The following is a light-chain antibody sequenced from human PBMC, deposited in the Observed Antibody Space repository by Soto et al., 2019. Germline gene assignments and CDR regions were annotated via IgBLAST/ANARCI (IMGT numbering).Light chain of an antibody. V-gene: IGKV3-15*01. CDR2: GAS. CDR3: QQYNNWPLT. J-gene: IGKJ4*01. CDR1: ESVSSK. Sequence: EILMTQSPATLSVSPGESVTLSCRASESVSSKLAWYQQKPGQAPRPLIYGASTRATGIPARFSGSGSGTEFTLTISSLQSEDFAVYYCQQYNNWPLTFGGGTKVDIK.